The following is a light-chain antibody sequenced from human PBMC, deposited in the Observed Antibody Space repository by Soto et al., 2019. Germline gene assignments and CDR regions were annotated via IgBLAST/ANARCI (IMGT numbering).Light chain of an antibody. V-gene: IGKV3-11*01. CDR1: QSVNIY. CDR2: DAS. CDR3: QQRSHWHLT. Sequence: EIVLTQSPATLSFSPGERATLSCRASQSVNIYLAWYQQKPGQAPMLLIYDASTRATGIPARFSGSGSGTDFTLTISSLEPEDSAVYYCQQRSHWHLTFGGGTKVEIX. J-gene: IGKJ4*01.